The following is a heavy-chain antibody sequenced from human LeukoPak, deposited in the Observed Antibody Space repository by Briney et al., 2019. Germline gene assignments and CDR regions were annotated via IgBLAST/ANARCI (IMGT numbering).Heavy chain of an antibody. D-gene: IGHD1-1*01. V-gene: IGHV3-9*03. Sequence: GGSLRLSCAASGFTFDDYAMHWVRHAPGKGLEWVSGISWNSGSVGYAESVRGRFTISRDNAKNSLYLQMNSLRAEDMALYYCAKDTTGTTGYASDIWGQGTMVTVSS. CDR3: AKDTTGTTGYASDI. J-gene: IGHJ3*02. CDR2: ISWNSGSV. CDR1: GFTFDDYA.